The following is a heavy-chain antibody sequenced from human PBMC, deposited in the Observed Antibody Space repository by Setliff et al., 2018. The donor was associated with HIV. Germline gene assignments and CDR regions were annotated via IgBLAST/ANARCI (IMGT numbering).Heavy chain of an antibody. CDR1: GFAFVGAE. J-gene: IGHJ6*03. V-gene: IGHV3-73*01. D-gene: IGHD1-7*01. CDR2: IGSKANSYAT. Sequence: PGGSLRLSCAASGFAFVGAEIHWVRQASGKGLEWVGRIGSKANSYATAYAASVKGRFTTSREDSKNTAMYYCARGDGTKYYYYYYMDVWGKGTAVTVSS. CDR3: MDV.